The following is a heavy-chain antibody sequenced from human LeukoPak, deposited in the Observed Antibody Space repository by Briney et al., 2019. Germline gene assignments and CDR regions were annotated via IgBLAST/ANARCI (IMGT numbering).Heavy chain of an antibody. Sequence: SGTLSRNSAGTSGTISSSNWWRWVRQPPGKGPEWIGAIYHSGSTNYNPSLKSRVTISVDKSKNQFSLKLSSVTAADTAVYYCAREGSSGWYRRYWFDPWGQGTLVTVSS. J-gene: IGHJ5*02. D-gene: IGHD6-19*01. CDR2: IYHSGST. V-gene: IGHV4-4*02. CDR3: AREGSSGWYRRYWFDP. CDR1: SGTISSSNW.